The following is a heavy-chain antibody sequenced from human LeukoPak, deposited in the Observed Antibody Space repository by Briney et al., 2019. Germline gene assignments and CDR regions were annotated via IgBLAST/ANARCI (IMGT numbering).Heavy chain of an antibody. CDR2: IYYSGST. CDR1: GRSISSYY. Sequence: KPSETLSLTCTVSGRSISSYYWSWIRQPPGKGLEWIGYIYYSGSTNYNPSLKSRVTISVDTSKNQFSLKLSSVTAADTAVYYCARGYDSSGYNYWGQGTLVTVSS. D-gene: IGHD3-22*01. V-gene: IGHV4-59*01. J-gene: IGHJ4*02. CDR3: ARGYDSSGYNY.